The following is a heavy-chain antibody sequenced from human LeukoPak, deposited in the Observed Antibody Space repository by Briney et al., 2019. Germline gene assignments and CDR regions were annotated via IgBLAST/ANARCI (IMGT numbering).Heavy chain of an antibody. CDR1: GFTFSSYA. Sequence: GGSLRLSCAASGFTFSSYAMSWVRQAPGKWLEWVSAISGSGGSTYYADSVKGRFTISRDNSRNTLYLQMNSLRAEDTAVYYCAKDGIAAAGTWWFDPWGQGTLVTVSS. V-gene: IGHV3-23*01. CDR2: ISGSGGST. CDR3: AKDGIAAAGTWWFDP. J-gene: IGHJ5*02. D-gene: IGHD6-13*01.